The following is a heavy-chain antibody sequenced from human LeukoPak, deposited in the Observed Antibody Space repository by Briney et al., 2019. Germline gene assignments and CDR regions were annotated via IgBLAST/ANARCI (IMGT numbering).Heavy chain of an antibody. Sequence: SETLSLTCTVSGGSISGYHWNWIRQPPGKGLEWIGYIYYSGSTDSNPSLKSRVTISVDTSKNQFTLKLTSVTAADTAMYYCARRNGFDIWGPGTMVTVSS. CDR2: IYYSGST. CDR1: GGSISGYH. D-gene: IGHD2-8*01. V-gene: IGHV4-59*08. J-gene: IGHJ3*02. CDR3: ARRNGFDI.